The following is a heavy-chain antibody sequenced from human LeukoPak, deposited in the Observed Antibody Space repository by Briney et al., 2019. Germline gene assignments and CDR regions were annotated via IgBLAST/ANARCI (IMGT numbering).Heavy chain of an antibody. Sequence: GGSLRLSCAASGFTFSSYAMHWVRQAPGKGLEWVAVISYDGSNKYYADSVKGRFTISRDNSKNTLYLQMNSLRAEDTAVYYCARVGNYYGSGRNDAFDIWGQGTMVTVSS. CDR3: ARVGNYYGSGRNDAFDI. D-gene: IGHD3-10*01. J-gene: IGHJ3*02. CDR2: ISYDGSNK. V-gene: IGHV3-30-3*01. CDR1: GFTFSSYA.